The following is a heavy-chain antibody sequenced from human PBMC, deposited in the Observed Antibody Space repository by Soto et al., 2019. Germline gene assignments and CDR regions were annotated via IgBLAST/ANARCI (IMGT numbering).Heavy chain of an antibody. CDR1: GYTLTRDA. J-gene: IGHJ6*02. D-gene: IGHD1-1*01. Sequence: ASVKGSCKASGYTLTRDAMHWVRQATGQRLEWMGWINAGNGNTKYSQKFQGRVTITRDTSASTAYMELSSLRSEDTAVYYCARGWVQLERRDYYYYGMDVWGQGTTVTVSS. CDR2: INAGNGNT. V-gene: IGHV1-3*01. CDR3: ARGWVQLERRDYYYYGMDV.